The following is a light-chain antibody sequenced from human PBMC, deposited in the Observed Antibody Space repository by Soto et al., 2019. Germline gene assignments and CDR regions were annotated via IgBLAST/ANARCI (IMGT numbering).Light chain of an antibody. CDR3: QQYSSSPRT. J-gene: IGKJ2*01. CDR2: GAS. Sequence: EIVLTQSPGTLSLSPGERATLSCRASQSVSSSFLAWYQQKPGQAPRLLIYGASIRATGIPDRFSGSGSGTDFTLTISRLEPEDFAVYYCQQYSSSPRTFGQGTKLEIK. CDR1: QSVSSSF. V-gene: IGKV3-20*01.